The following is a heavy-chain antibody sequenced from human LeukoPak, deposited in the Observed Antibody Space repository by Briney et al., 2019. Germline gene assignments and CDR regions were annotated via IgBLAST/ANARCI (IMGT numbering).Heavy chain of an antibody. J-gene: IGHJ4*02. D-gene: IGHD6-19*01. V-gene: IGHV3-21*01. Sequence: GESLKISCAASGFPFSSYSMNWVRPAPGKGLEWVSSISSSSSYIYYADSVKGRFTISRDNAKNSLYLQMNSLRAEDTAVYYCARDKDGLADYWGQGTLVTVSS. CDR1: GFPFSSYS. CDR2: ISSSSSYI. CDR3: ARDKDGLADY.